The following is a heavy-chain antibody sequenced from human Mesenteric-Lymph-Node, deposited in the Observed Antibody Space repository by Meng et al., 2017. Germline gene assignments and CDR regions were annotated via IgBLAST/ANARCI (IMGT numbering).Heavy chain of an antibody. V-gene: IGHV3-21*01. D-gene: IGHD3-10*01. J-gene: IGHJ4*02. CDR3: ARDMVRGFTGTHSLDY. CDR2: ISSSSSYI. CDR1: GFTFSSYS. Sequence: GGSLRLSCAASGFTFSSYSMNWVRQAPGKGLEWVSSISSSSSYIYYADSVKGRFTISRDNAKYSLYLQMNSLRAEDTAVYYCARDMVRGFTGTHSLDYWGQGTLVTVSS.